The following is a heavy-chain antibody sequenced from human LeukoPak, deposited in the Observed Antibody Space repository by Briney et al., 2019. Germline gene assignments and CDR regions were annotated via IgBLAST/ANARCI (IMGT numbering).Heavy chain of an antibody. Sequence: GGSLRLSCAASGFTFSSYGMHRVRQAPGKGLEWVAVISYDGSNKYYADSVKGPFTISRDNSKNTLYLQMNSLRAEDTAVYYCAKAVERLDYYYYYGMDVWGQGTTVTVSS. CDR2: ISYDGSNK. D-gene: IGHD4-23*01. CDR3: AKAVERLDYYYYYGMDV. V-gene: IGHV3-30*18. J-gene: IGHJ6*02. CDR1: GFTFSSYG.